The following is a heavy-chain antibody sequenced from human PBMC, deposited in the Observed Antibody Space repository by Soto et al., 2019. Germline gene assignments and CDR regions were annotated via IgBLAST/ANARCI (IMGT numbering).Heavy chain of an antibody. D-gene: IGHD3-9*01. J-gene: IGHJ5*02. Sequence: SETLSLTCTVSGGSISSYYWSWIRQPPGKGLEWIGYIYYSGSTNYNPSLKSRVTISVDTSKNQFSLKLSSVTAADTAVYYCARDRGGYDILTGYYNGLWFDPWGQGTLVTVSS. CDR3: ARDRGGYDILTGYYNGLWFDP. CDR1: GGSISSYY. V-gene: IGHV4-59*01. CDR2: IYYSGST.